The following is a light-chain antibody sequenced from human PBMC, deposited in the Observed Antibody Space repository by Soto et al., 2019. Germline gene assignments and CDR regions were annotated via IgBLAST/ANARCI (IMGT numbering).Light chain of an antibody. CDR2: GAS. CDR3: QQYNAWPSRT. V-gene: IGKV3-15*01. Sequence: IVLTQSPAALSVSPGERATLSCRASQSVSTNLAWYQQKPGQPPRLLIYGASTRATGVPARFSCSGSGTEFTLTISSMQSEDVAVYYCQQYNAWPSRTFGQGTKVEIK. CDR1: QSVSTN. J-gene: IGKJ2*02.